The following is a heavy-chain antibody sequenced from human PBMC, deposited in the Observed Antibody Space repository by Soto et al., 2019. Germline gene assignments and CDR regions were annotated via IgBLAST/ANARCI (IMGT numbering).Heavy chain of an antibody. J-gene: IGHJ5*02. CDR3: ASDHTQTTIQTLTKQQLFRSNWFDP. Sequence: QVQLVQSGAEVKKPGSSVKVSCKASGGTFSSYAISWVRQAPGQGLEWMGGMIPIFGTANYAQKFQGRVQVAACELADKGYKELDCPSYDDTAVYCCASDHTQTTIQTLTKQQLFRSNWFDPVGQGPLVMVSS. CDR2: MIPIFGTA. CDR1: GGTFSSYA. V-gene: IGHV1-69*01. D-gene: IGHD6-13*01.